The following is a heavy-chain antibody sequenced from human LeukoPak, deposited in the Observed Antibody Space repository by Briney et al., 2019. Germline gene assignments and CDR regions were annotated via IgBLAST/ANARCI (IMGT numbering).Heavy chain of an antibody. Sequence: GGSLRLSCAASGFTFSSYAMSWVRQAPGEGLEWVSAISGSGGSTYYADSVKGRFTISRDNSKNTLYLQMNSLRAEDTAVYYCARDRLVVRGVKCGMDVWGQGTTVTVSS. D-gene: IGHD3-10*01. CDR3: ARDRLVVRGVKCGMDV. CDR1: GFTFSSYA. CDR2: ISGSGGST. V-gene: IGHV3-23*01. J-gene: IGHJ6*02.